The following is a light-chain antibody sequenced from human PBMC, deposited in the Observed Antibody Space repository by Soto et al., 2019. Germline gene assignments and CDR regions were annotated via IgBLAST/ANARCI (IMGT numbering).Light chain of an antibody. V-gene: IGLV2-23*01. CDR2: EGF. CDR3: CSYAGRSTWDVV. CDR1: SSDVGGSGL. J-gene: IGLJ2*01. Sequence: ALTQPASVSGSPGQSITISCTGTSSDVGGSGLVSWYQFHPGKAPKLLIFEGFKRPSGVSNRFSGSKSGSTASLTISGLQAEDEADYYCCSYAGRSTWDVVFGGGTKVTVL.